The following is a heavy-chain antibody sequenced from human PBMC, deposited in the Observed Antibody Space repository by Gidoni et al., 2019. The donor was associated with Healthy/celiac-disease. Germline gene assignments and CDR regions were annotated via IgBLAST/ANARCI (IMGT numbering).Heavy chain of an antibody. CDR2: ISSSGSTR. D-gene: IGHD6-6*01. J-gene: IGHJ4*02. V-gene: IGHV3-48*03. CDR1: AFTFSSYE. CDR3: ARGAGIAARLNFDY. Sequence: EVQLVLSGGGLVQPGGSLRLSCAPSAFTFSSYEMNWVRHAPGKGLEWVSYISSSGSTRYYADSVKGRYTISRDNAKNSLYLQMNSLRAEDTAVYYCARGAGIAARLNFDYWGQGTLVTVSS.